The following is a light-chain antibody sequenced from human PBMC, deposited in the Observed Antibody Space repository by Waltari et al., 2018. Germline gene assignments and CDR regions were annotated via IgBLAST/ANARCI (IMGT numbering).Light chain of an antibody. J-gene: IGKJ2*01. CDR3: LQYGNSPGT. Sequence: ETVMMQSPGTLSLSPGERATLSCRASENVKRNSLAWYQQKPGQAPRLLIYGASSRATGIPDRFSGSGSGTDFTLTISRVGPEDIAVYYCLQYGNSPGTFGQGSKLQIK. V-gene: IGKV3-20*01. CDR1: ENVKRNS. CDR2: GAS.